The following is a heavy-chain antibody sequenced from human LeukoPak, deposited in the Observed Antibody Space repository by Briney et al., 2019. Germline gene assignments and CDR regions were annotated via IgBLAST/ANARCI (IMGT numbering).Heavy chain of an antibody. V-gene: IGHV3-7*01. CDR1: GFTFSTYY. CDR3: ARDPYSGTYGDTYYYYMDV. D-gene: IGHD1-26*01. J-gene: IGHJ6*03. Sequence: GGSLRLSCAASGFTFSTYYMSWVRQAPGTGLEWVANIKQDGSEKYYVDSVKGRFTISRDNAKNSLYLQMNSLRAEDTAVYYCARDPYSGTYGDTYYYYMDVWGKGTTVTISS. CDR2: IKQDGSEK.